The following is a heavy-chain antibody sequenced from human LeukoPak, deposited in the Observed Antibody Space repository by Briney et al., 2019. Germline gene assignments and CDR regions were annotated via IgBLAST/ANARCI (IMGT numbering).Heavy chain of an antibody. V-gene: IGHV3-21*01. CDR3: ARGVLGDCSSTSCYYYYMDV. Sequence: GGSLRLSCAASGFTFSSYSMNWVCQAPGKGLEWVSSISSSSYIYYADSVKGRFTISRDNAKNSLYLQMNSLRAEDTAVYYCARGVLGDCSSTSCYYYYMDVWGKGTTVTVSS. CDR1: GFTFSSYS. J-gene: IGHJ6*03. D-gene: IGHD2-2*01. CDR2: ISSSSYI.